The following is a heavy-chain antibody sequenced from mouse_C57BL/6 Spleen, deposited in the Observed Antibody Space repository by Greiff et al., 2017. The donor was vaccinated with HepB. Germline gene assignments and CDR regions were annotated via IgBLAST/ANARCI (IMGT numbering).Heavy chain of an antibody. CDR2: ISSGSSTI. CDR1: GFTFSDYG. V-gene: IGHV5-17*01. J-gene: IGHJ4*01. D-gene: IGHD3-2*02. Sequence: EVMLVESGGGLVKPGGSLKLSCAASGFTFSDYGMHWVRQAPEKGLEWVAYISSGSSTIYYADTVKGRFTISRDNAKNTLFLQMTSLRSEDTAIYYCARGGGYYAMDYWGQGTSVTVSS. CDR3: ARGGGYYAMDY.